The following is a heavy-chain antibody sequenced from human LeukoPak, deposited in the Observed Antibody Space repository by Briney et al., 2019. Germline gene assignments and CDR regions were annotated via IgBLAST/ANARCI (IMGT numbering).Heavy chain of an antibody. CDR2: ISSSGSYI. CDR1: GFTFSSYS. Sequence: GGSLRLSCAASGFTFSSYSMNWVRQAPGKGLEWVSSISSSGSYIYYADSVKGRFTISRDNSKNTLYLQMHSLRAEDTAVYYCARGSTMVRGVIDYWGQGTLVTVSS. V-gene: IGHV3-21*01. J-gene: IGHJ4*02. D-gene: IGHD3-10*01. CDR3: ARGSTMVRGVIDY.